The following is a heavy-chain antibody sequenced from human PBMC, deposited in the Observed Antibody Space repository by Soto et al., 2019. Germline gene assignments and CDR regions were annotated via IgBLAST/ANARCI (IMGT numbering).Heavy chain of an antibody. CDR3: ARVHYGDLYYYGMDV. CDR2: IWYDGSNK. D-gene: IGHD4-17*01. CDR1: GFTFSSYG. V-gene: IGHV3-33*01. Sequence: QVQLVESGGGVVQPGRSLRLSCAASGFTFSSYGMHWGRQAPGKGLEWVAVIWYDGSNKYYADSVKGRFTMSRDNSKNTLYLQMNSMRAEDTAVYYCARVHYGDLYYYGMDVWGQGTTVTVSS. J-gene: IGHJ6*02.